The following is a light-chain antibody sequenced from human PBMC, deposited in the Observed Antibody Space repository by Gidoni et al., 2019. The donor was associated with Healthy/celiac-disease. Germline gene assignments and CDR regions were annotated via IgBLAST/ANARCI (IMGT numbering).Light chain of an antibody. J-gene: IGLJ2*01. CDR2: GKN. V-gene: IGLV3-19*02. Sequence: SSEMTQDPAGSVALGQTVRITCQGDSRRSYYASWYQQKPGQAPVRVIYGKNNRPSGIPDRFSGSSSGNTASLTITGAQAEDESHYYCNSWDSSGNPPVFGAGTKLTVL. CDR3: NSWDSSGNPPV. CDR1: SRRSYY.